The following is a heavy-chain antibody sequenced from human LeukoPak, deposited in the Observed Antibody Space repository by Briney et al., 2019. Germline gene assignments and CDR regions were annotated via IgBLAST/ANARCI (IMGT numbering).Heavy chain of an antibody. D-gene: IGHD3-10*01. CDR1: GFTFSSYG. V-gene: IGHV3-33*01. CDR2: IWYDGSNK. CDR3: ASGRGESNYFDY. J-gene: IGHJ4*02. Sequence: GGSLRLSCAASGFTFSSYGMHWVRQAPGKGLEGVAVIWYDGSNKYYADSVKGRFTISRDNSKNTLYLQMNSLRAEDTAVYYCASGRGESNYFDYWGQGTLVTVSS.